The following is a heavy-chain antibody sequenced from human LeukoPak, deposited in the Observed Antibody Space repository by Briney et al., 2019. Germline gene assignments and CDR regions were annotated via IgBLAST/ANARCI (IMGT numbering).Heavy chain of an antibody. V-gene: IGHV1-69*13. CDR1: GGPFSSYA. D-gene: IGHD1-26*01. Sequence: ASVKVSRKASGGPFSSYAISWVRQAPGQGLEWMGGIIPIFGTANYAQKFQGRVTITADESTSTAYMELSSLRSDDTAVYYCARDSGSGSYGAHWAQRTRVTVSS. J-gene: IGHJ4*02. CDR2: IIPIFGTA. CDR3: ARDSGSGSYGAH.